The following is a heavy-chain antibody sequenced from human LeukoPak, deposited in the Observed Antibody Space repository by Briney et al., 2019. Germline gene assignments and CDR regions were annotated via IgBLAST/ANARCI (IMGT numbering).Heavy chain of an antibody. V-gene: IGHV4-59*01. CDR1: GGSISSYY. Sequence: PSETLSLTCTVSGGSISSYYWSWIRQPPGKGLEWIGYIYYSGSTNYSPSLKSRVTISVDTSKNQFSLKLSSVTAADTAVYYCASDSSGSHLYYYGMDVWGQGTTVTVSS. CDR3: ASDSSGSHLYYYGMDV. J-gene: IGHJ6*02. D-gene: IGHD3-22*01. CDR2: IYYSGST.